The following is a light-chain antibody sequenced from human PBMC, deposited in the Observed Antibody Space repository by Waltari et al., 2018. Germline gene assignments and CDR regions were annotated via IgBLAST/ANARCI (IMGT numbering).Light chain of an antibody. Sequence: EIVLTQSPGTLSLSPGERATPPCRASQSFSSSYLAWYQQKPGQAPRLLIYGASSRATGIPDRFSGSGSGTDFTLTISRLEPEDFAVYYCQQYGSSPGWTFGQGTKVEIK. V-gene: IGKV3-20*01. CDR2: GAS. J-gene: IGKJ1*01. CDR3: QQYGSSPGWT. CDR1: QSFSSSY.